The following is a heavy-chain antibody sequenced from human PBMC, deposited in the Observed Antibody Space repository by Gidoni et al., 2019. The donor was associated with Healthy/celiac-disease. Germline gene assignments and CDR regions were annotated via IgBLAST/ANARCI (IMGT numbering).Heavy chain of an antibody. D-gene: IGHD3-22*01. CDR3: ATLGYYYDSSGYYFD. V-gene: IGHV1-24*01. CDR1: GYTLNELS. CDR2: FDPEDGET. Sequence: QVQLVQSGAEVKKPGASVKVPCKVSGYTLNELSMHWVRQAPGKGLEWMGGFDPEDGETIYAQKFQGRVTMTEDTSTDTAYMELSSLRSEDTAVYYCATLGYYYDSSGYYFDWGQGTLVTVSS. J-gene: IGHJ4*02.